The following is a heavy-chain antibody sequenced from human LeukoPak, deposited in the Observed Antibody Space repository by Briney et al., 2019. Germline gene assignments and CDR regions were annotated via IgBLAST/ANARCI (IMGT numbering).Heavy chain of an antibody. CDR1: GFTFSSYG. CDR3: AKTPPTGTLVLLDY. J-gene: IGHJ4*02. V-gene: IGHV3-33*06. D-gene: IGHD1-1*01. CDR2: IWYDGSNK. Sequence: GGSLRLSCAASGFTFSSYGMHWVRQAPGKGLEWVAVIWYDGSNKYYADSVKGRFTISRDNSKNTLYLQMNSLRAEDTAVYYCAKTPPTGTLVLLDYWGQGTLVTVSS.